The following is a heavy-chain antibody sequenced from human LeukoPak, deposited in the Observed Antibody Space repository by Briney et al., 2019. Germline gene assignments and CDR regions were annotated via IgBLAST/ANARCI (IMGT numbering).Heavy chain of an antibody. V-gene: IGHV3-72*01. CDR1: GFTFSDHY. CDR2: IRNKANSYTT. D-gene: IGHD5-18*01. J-gene: IGHJ4*02. CDR3: ARVGYSYGSYYFDY. Sequence: GGSLRHSSAASGFTFSDHYMDWVRQAPGKGLEWVGRIRNKANSYTTEYAASVKGRFTISRDDSKNSLFLQMNSLKTEDTAVYYCARVGYSYGSYYFDYWVQGTLVTVSS.